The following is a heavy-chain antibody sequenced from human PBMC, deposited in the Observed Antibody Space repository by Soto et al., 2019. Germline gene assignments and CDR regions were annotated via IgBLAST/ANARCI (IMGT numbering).Heavy chain of an antibody. CDR2: IIPIFGTA. CDR1: GGTFSSYA. D-gene: IGHD2-15*01. CDR3: ARWRGTVAATHYYYYGMDV. Sequence: SVKVSCKASGGTFSSYAISWVRQAPGQGLEWMGGIIPIFGTANYAQKFQGRVTITADESTSTAYMELSSLRSEDTAVYYCARWRGTVAATHYYYYGMDVWGQGTTVTVSS. V-gene: IGHV1-69*13. J-gene: IGHJ6*02.